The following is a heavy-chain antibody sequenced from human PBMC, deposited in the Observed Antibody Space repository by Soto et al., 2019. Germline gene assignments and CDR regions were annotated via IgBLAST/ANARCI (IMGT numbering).Heavy chain of an antibody. Sequence: ASVNVSCKASGYTFTSYDINWVRQATGQGLEWMGWMNPNSGNTGYAQKFQGRVTMTRNTSISTAYMGLSSLRSEDTAVYYCARGLRTHNIVVVPAAMPSPVGYWGQGTLVTVSS. J-gene: IGHJ4*02. CDR2: MNPNSGNT. D-gene: IGHD2-2*01. CDR3: ARGLRTHNIVVVPAAMPSPVGY. V-gene: IGHV1-8*01. CDR1: GYTFTSYD.